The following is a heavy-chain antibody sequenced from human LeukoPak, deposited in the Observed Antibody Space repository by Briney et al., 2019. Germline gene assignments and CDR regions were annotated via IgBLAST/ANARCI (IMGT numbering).Heavy chain of an antibody. CDR3: ASWPRDGYMAFDI. J-gene: IGHJ3*02. D-gene: IGHD5-24*01. CDR2: IYPGDSDT. V-gene: IGHV5-51*01. Sequence: GESLKISCKGSGYSFTNYWIGWVRQMPGKGLEWMGIIYPGDSDTRYSPSFQGQVTISADKSISTAYLQWSSLKASDTAMYYCASWPRDGYMAFDIWGQGTMVTVSS. CDR1: GYSFTNYW.